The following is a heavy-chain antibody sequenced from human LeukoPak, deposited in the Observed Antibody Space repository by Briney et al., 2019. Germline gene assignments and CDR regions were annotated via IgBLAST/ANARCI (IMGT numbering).Heavy chain of an antibody. J-gene: IGHJ5*02. Sequence: PGGSLRLSCAASGFTFSSYSMNWVRQAPGKGLEWVSYISSSGSTIYYADSVKGRFTISRDNAKNSLYLQMNSLRAEDTAVYYCARGIFHCSGGSCYNWFDPWGQGTLVTVSS. CDR1: GFTFSSYS. V-gene: IGHV3-48*04. D-gene: IGHD2-15*01. CDR3: ARGIFHCSGGSCYNWFDP. CDR2: ISSSGSTI.